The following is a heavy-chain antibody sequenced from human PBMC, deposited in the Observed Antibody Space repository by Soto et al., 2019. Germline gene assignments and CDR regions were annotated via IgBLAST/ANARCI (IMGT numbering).Heavy chain of an antibody. J-gene: IGHJ5*02. V-gene: IGHV3-11*01. Sequence: GGSLRLSCAASGFTFSDYYMSWIRQAPGKGLEWVSYISSSGSTIYYADSVKGRFTISRDNAKNSLYLQMNSLRAEDTAVYYCARERAYDFWSALRGWFDPWGQGTLVTVSS. CDR2: ISSSGSTI. D-gene: IGHD3-3*01. CDR3: ARERAYDFWSALRGWFDP. CDR1: GFTFSDYY.